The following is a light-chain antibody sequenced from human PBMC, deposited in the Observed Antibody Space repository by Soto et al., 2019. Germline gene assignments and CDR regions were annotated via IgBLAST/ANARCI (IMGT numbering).Light chain of an antibody. J-gene: IGKJ1*01. CDR2: GAS. CDR1: QSVTSDY. CDR3: QHYGHALWA. Sequence: EVVVTQSPGTLSLSPGERATLSCRASQSVTSDYLAWYQQKPCQSPRLLMSGASRRATGVPDRFSGSGSGTDFTLTISRLAPEDFVVYYCQHYGHALWAFGQGTKVEIK. V-gene: IGKV3-20*01.